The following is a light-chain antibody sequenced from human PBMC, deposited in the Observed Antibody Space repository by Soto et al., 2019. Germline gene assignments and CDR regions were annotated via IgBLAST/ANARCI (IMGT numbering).Light chain of an antibody. CDR2: EVT. Sequence: QSALTQPASVSGSPGQSITISCTGASSDVGAHNYVSWYQQYPGKAPKVMTSEVTNRPSGVSNRFSGSKSGNTASLTISGLQAEDEADYYCTSYTSSNTLVFGGGTKVTVL. V-gene: IGLV2-14*01. J-gene: IGLJ2*01. CDR1: SSDVGAHNY. CDR3: TSYTSSNTLV.